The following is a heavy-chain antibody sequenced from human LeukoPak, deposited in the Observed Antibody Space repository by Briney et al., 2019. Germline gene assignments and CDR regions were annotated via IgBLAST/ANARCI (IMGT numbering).Heavy chain of an antibody. CDR3: ARGVSGPKRITIFGAAFDI. CDR2: INSDGSST. CDR1: GFAFSSYW. J-gene: IGHJ3*02. V-gene: IGHV3-74*01. Sequence: GGSLRLSCAASGFAFSSYWMHWVRQAPGKGLVWVSRINSDGSSTSYADSVKGRFTISRDNAKNTLYLQMNSLRAEDTAVYYCARGVSGPKRITIFGAAFDIWGQGTMVTVSS. D-gene: IGHD3-3*01.